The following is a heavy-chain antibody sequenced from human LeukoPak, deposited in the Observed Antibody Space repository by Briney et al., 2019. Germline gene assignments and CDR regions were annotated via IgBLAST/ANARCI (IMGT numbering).Heavy chain of an antibody. CDR3: ARDVGGYYYDYAMDV. CDR2: INPTGGST. V-gene: IGHV1-46*01. Sequence: ASVKVSCKASGYTLIDHYMHWVRQAPGQGLEWMGIINPTGGSTRYAQKFQGRVTMTRDSSTSTVYMEVSSQRSEDTAVYYCARDVGGYYYDYAMDVWGQGTTVTVSS. CDR1: GYTLIDHY. J-gene: IGHJ6*02.